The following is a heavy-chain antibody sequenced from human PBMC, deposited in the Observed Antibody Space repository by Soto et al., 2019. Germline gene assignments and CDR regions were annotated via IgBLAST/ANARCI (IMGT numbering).Heavy chain of an antibody. J-gene: IGHJ5*02. V-gene: IGHV3-7*03. CDR3: ARVMLYSAAGRGWFDP. Sequence: EVQLVESGGGLVQPGGSLRLSCAASGFTFSKFWMSWVRQAPGKGLEWVANIKHDGSQKYYLDSVKGRFTISRDNAKNSLYLQMNSLRAEDTAVYYGARVMLYSAAGRGWFDPWGQGTLVTASS. CDR1: GFTFSKFW. D-gene: IGHD2-8*01. CDR2: IKHDGSQK.